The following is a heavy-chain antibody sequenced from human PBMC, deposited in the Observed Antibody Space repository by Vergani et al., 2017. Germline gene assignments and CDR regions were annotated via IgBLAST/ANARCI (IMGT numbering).Heavy chain of an antibody. Sequence: EVQLVESGGGLVQPGRSLRLSCTTSGFAFGDYAMSWVRQAPGIGLEWVGFIRSKAYGGTTQYAASVKGRFTISRDDSKSIAYLQMNSLKTEDTAVYYCAKDSGLGPYGLNWFDPWGQGTLVTVSS. CDR2: IRSKAYGGTT. CDR1: GFAFGDYA. CDR3: AKDSGLGPYGLNWFDP. D-gene: IGHD3-10*01. V-gene: IGHV3-49*04. J-gene: IGHJ5*02.